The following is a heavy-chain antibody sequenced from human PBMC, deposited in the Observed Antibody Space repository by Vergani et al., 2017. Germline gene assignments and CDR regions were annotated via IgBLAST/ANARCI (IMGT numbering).Heavy chain of an antibody. V-gene: IGHV5-51*01. CDR1: GYSFTSYW. CDR3: ARQDSSGSYCHIGSPLNSPLDY. CDR2: IYPGDSDT. D-gene: IGHD3-10*01. Sequence: EVQLVQSGAEVKKPGESLKISCKGSGYSFTSYWIGWVRQMPGKGLEWMGIIYPGDSDTRYSPSFQGQVTISADKSISTAYLQWNSLKASDTAMYYCARQDSSGSYCHIGSPLNSPLDYWGQGTLVTVSS. J-gene: IGHJ4*02.